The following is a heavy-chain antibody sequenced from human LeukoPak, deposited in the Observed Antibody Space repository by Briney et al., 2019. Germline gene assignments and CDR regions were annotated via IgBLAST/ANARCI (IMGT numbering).Heavy chain of an antibody. Sequence: SVKVSCKASGGTFSSYAISWVRQAPGQGLEWMGGVIPIFGTANYAQKFQGRVTITADESTSTAYMELSSLRSEDTAVYYCARGMYRNGSGSYYHFDYWGQGTLVTVSS. CDR3: ARGMYRNGSGSYYHFDY. J-gene: IGHJ4*02. CDR1: GGTFSSYA. D-gene: IGHD3-10*01. V-gene: IGHV1-69*01. CDR2: VIPIFGTA.